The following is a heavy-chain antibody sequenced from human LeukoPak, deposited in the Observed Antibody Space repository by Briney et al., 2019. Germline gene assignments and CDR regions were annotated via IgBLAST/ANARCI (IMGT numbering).Heavy chain of an antibody. Sequence: PGGSLRLSCAASGLTFSNYWMHWVRQAPGKGLVWVSRIKSDGRTTYYADSVKGRFTISRDDAKNTLYLQMNSLRAEDTAVYYCARAGVAVAYFYYFDYWGQGSLVTVSS. V-gene: IGHV3-74*01. J-gene: IGHJ4*02. CDR2: IKSDGRTT. CDR1: GLTFSNYW. D-gene: IGHD6-19*01. CDR3: ARAGVAVAYFYYFDY.